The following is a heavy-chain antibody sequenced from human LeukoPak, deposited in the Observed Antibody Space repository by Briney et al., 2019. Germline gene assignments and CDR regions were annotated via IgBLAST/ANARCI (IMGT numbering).Heavy chain of an antibody. CDR1: GFTFSSYG. Sequence: PGGSLRLSCAASGFTFSSYGMHWVRQAPGKGLEWVAFIRYDGSNKYYADSVKGRFTISRDNSKNTLYLQMNSLRAEDTAVYYCARVDYTNWYSFDYWGQGTLVTVSS. D-gene: IGHD1-1*01. V-gene: IGHV3-30*02. J-gene: IGHJ4*02. CDR3: ARVDYTNWYSFDY. CDR2: IRYDGSNK.